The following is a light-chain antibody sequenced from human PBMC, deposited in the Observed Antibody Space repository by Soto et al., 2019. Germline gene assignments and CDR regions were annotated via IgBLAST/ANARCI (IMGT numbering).Light chain of an antibody. CDR2: GAS. CDR3: QQYNNWIT. CDR1: QSVSTY. Sequence: EIVMTQSPATLSVSPGERATLSCRASQSVSTYLAWYQQKPGQAPRLLIYGASTRATGIPARFSGSGSGTEFTLTISSLQSEDFAVYYCQQYNNWITFGQGTRLEMK. J-gene: IGKJ5*01. V-gene: IGKV3-15*01.